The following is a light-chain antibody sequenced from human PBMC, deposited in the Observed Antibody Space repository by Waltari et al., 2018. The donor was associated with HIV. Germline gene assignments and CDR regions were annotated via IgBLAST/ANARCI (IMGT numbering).Light chain of an antibody. Sequence: AIRLTQSPSSFSASTGDAITITCRPSQDISTYLAWFQQKPGEAPHLLIYGASSLENGVPSRFSGSGSGTNFSLTISCLQSEDFATYFCQQYFTYPLTFGQGTRLDIK. V-gene: IGKV1-8*01. CDR3: QQYFTYPLT. CDR1: QDISTY. J-gene: IGKJ5*01. CDR2: GAS.